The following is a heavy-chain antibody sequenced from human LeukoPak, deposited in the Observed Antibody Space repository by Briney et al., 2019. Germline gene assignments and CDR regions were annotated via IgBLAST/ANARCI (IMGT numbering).Heavy chain of an antibody. J-gene: IGHJ3*02. Sequence: ASVKVSSKASGYTFTSYGISWVRQAPGQGLEWMGWISAYNGNTNYAQKLQGRVTMTTDTSTSTAYMELRSLRSDDTAVYYCARDFGVIVVAKPDAFDIWGQGTMVTVSS. D-gene: IGHD3-22*01. CDR3: ARDFGVIVVAKPDAFDI. CDR1: GYTFTSYG. CDR2: ISAYNGNT. V-gene: IGHV1-18*01.